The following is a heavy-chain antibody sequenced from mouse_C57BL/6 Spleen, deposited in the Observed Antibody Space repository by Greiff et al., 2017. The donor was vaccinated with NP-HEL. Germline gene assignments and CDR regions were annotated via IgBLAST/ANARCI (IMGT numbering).Heavy chain of an antibody. V-gene: IGHV1-55*01. Sequence: VQLQQPGAELVKPGASVKLSCKASGYTFTSYWITWVKQRPGQGLEWIGDIYPGSGSTNYNEKFKSKATLTVDTSSSTAYLQLSSLTSEDSAVYYGARLSYSAGAMDYWGQGTSVTVSS. D-gene: IGHD3-2*02. J-gene: IGHJ4*01. CDR2: IYPGSGST. CDR1: GYTFTSYW. CDR3: ARLSYSAGAMDY.